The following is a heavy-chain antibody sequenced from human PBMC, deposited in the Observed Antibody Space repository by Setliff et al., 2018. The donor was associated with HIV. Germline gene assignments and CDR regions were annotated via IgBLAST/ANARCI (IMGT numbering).Heavy chain of an antibody. V-gene: IGHV4-34*01. CDR2: IKHTGVT. CDR3: AREHSGGSARFGVYYFDY. CDR1: GGSFSTYY. D-gene: IGHD3-10*01. Sequence: KASETLSLTCAVYGGSFSTYYWTWIRQPPGRGLEWIGEIKHTGVTNYNPSLKSRVTISVDTSKNQFSLKLTSVTVADTAMYYCAREHSGGSARFGVYYFDYWGRGTPVTVSS. J-gene: IGHJ4*02.